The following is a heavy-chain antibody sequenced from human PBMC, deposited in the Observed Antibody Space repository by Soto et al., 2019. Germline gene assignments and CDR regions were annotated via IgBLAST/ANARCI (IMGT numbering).Heavy chain of an antibody. D-gene: IGHD4-4*01. J-gene: IGHJ4*02. Sequence: EVQLLESGGGLVQRGGSLRLSCAASGFAFSSYVMSWVRQAPGKGLEWVSGISGGGSNTFYADSVKGRFTISRDNSKKTLLLQMNSLGAEDTAVYYCAKDSNKYSSSLRGRYFDYWGQGIGVTVSS. CDR2: ISGGGSNT. CDR1: GFAFSSYV. V-gene: IGHV3-23*01. CDR3: AKDSNKYSSSLRGRYFDY.